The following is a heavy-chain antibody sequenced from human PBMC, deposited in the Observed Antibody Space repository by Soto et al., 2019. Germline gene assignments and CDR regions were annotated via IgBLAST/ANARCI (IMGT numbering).Heavy chain of an antibody. Sequence: QVQLVQSGAEVKKPGSSVKVSCKASGGTFSSYAISWVRQAPGQGLEWMGGIIPIFGTANYAQKFQGRVTITADKSTSPAYMERSSLRSEDTAVYYCARAASRGSYPFGYFDYWGQGTLVPVSS. J-gene: IGHJ4*02. D-gene: IGHD1-26*01. CDR2: IIPIFGTA. CDR3: ARAASRGSYPFGYFDY. CDR1: GGTFSSYA. V-gene: IGHV1-69*06.